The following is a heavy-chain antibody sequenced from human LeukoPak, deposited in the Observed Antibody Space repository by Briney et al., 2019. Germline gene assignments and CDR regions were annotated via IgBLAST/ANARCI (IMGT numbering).Heavy chain of an antibody. D-gene: IGHD1-26*01. V-gene: IGHV3-21*01. Sequence: GGSLRLSCAASGFTFSSYSMNWVRQAPGKGLEWVSSISSSSSYIYYADSVKGRFTISRDNAKNSLYLQMNSLRAEDTAVYYCARARGSYSSFTVAFDIWGQGTMVTVSS. CDR3: ARARGSYSSFTVAFDI. CDR1: GFTFSSYS. CDR2: ISSSSSYI. J-gene: IGHJ3*02.